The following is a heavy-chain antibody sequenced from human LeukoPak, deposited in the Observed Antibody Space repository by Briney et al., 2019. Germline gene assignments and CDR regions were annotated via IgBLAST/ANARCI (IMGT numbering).Heavy chain of an antibody. V-gene: IGHV3-48*03. J-gene: IGHJ4*02. CDR1: GFTFSSYE. Sequence: GGSLRLSCAASGFTFSSYEMNWVRQAPGKGLEWVSYISSSGSTIYYADSVKGRFTISRDNAKNSLYLQMNSLRAEDTAVYYCARGNLNYGGNSSYWGQGTLVTVSS. CDR2: ISSSGSTI. D-gene: IGHD4-23*01. CDR3: ARGNLNYGGNSSY.